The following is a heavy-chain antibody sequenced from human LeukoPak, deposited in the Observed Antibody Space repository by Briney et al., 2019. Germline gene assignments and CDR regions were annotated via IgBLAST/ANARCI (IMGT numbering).Heavy chain of an antibody. CDR3: AREEYSDSWYRFDP. J-gene: IGHJ5*02. CDR1: GGSISGYY. D-gene: IGHD6-13*01. Sequence: SETLFLTCTVSGGSISGYYWSWIRQPPGKGLEWIGYISYTGTTNYNPSLKRRVTMSVDTSKNQVSLRLTSVTAADTAVYYCAREEYSDSWYRFDPWGQGTLVTVSS. CDR2: ISYTGTT. V-gene: IGHV4-59*01.